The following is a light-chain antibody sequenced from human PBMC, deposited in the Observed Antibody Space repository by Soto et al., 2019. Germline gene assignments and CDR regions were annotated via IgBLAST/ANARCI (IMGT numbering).Light chain of an antibody. CDR1: QSISSY. CDR3: QQSYSAPFT. CDR2: AAS. V-gene: IGKV1-39*01. J-gene: IGKJ3*01. Sequence: DIQMTQSPYSLYASVGDRVTITCRASQSISSYLKWYQQKPGKAPKLLIYAASSLQSGVPSRFSGSGSGTHFSLTISSLQSEDFATYYCQQSYSAPFTFGPGTKVDI.